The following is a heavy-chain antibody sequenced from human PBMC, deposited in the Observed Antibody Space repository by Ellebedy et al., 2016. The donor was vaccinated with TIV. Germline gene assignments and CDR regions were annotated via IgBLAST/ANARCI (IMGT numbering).Heavy chain of an antibody. J-gene: IGHJ4*01. CDR3: STLSDTGY. CDR2: ISYDGSNK. Sequence: GESLKISCAASGFTFSNYAMHWVRQAPGKGLEWVAVISYDGSNKFYADSVKGRFTISRDNAKNTLYLQMNSLKAEDTAMYYCSTLSDTGYWGHGTLVTVSS. V-gene: IGHV3-30*04. D-gene: IGHD1-1*01. CDR1: GFTFSNYA.